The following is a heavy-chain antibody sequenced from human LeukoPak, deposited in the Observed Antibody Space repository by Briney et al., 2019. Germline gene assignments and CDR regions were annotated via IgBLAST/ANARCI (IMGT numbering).Heavy chain of an antibody. J-gene: IGHJ5*02. Sequence: GGSLRLSCAASGFTFSSYSMNWVRQAPGKGLEWVSYISSSSSTIYYADSVKGRLTISRDNAKNSLYLQMNSLRAEDTAVHYCARLPMWFDPWGQGTLVTVSS. CDR2: ISSSSSTI. CDR3: ARLPMWFDP. CDR1: GFTFSSYS. V-gene: IGHV3-48*01.